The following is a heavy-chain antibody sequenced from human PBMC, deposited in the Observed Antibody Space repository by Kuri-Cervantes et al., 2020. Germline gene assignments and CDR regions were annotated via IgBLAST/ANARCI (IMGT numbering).Heavy chain of an antibody. V-gene: IGHV3-21*01. Sequence: GESLKISCAASGFTVSSNYMSWVRQAPGKGLEWVSSISSSSSYIYYADSVKGRFTISRDNAKNSLYLQMNSLRAEDTAVHYCARGPVRYYDSSGYHDYWGQGTLVTVSS. CDR3: ARGPVRYYDSSGYHDY. J-gene: IGHJ4*02. CDR1: GFTVSSNY. CDR2: ISSSSSYI. D-gene: IGHD3-22*01.